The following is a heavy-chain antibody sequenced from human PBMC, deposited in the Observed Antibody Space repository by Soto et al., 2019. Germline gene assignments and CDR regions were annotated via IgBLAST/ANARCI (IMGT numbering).Heavy chain of an antibody. V-gene: IGHV3-23*01. CDR2: ISASRGRT. CDR3: AKASSGWYDWFDP. Sequence: GGSLRLSCAASGFTFSAYAMSWVRQTPGKGLEWVSGISASRGRTYYADSVKGRFTISSDNSKNTLYLQMNSLRAEDTAVYYCAKASSGWYDWFDPWGQGTLVTVSS. D-gene: IGHD6-19*01. J-gene: IGHJ5*02. CDR1: GFTFSAYA.